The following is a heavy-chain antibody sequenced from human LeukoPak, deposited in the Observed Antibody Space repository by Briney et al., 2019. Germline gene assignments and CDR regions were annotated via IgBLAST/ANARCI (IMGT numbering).Heavy chain of an antibody. D-gene: IGHD3-22*01. V-gene: IGHV1-18*01. CDR3: ARVGGYYPSHWYFDL. J-gene: IGHJ2*01. CDR1: GFTFTNYG. Sequence: GGSLRLSCAASGFTFTNYGISWVRQAPGQGLEWMGWISAYNGNTNYAQKLQGRVTMTTDTSTSTAYMELRSLRSDDTAVYYCARVGGYYPSHWYFDLWGRGTLVTVSS. CDR2: ISAYNGNT.